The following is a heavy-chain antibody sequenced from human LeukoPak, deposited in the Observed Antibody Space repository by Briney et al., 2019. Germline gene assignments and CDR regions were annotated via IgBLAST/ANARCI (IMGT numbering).Heavy chain of an antibody. Sequence: PGGSLRLSCAASGFTFSSYGMHWVRQAPGKGLEWVAFIRYDGSNKYYADSVKGRFTISRDNAKNTLYLQMNSLRAEDTAVYYCARDSIPYYDFWSGYAPRYYYYYYMDVWGKGTTVTVSS. CDR2: IRYDGSNK. V-gene: IGHV3-30*02. J-gene: IGHJ6*03. CDR1: GFTFSSYG. D-gene: IGHD3-3*01. CDR3: ARDSIPYYDFWSGYAPRYYYYYYMDV.